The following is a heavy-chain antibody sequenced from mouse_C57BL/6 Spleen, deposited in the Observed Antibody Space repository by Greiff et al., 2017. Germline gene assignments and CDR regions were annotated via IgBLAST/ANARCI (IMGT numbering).Heavy chain of an antibody. CDR3: ARYSLLLFPYAMDY. CDR2: ISNTANGYTT. J-gene: IGHJ4*01. D-gene: IGHD2-10*01. Sequence: EVNVVESGGGLVQPGGSLSLSCAASGFTFTAYYMSWVRQPPGTALEWLGFISNTANGYTTEYSVSVKGRFTISRDNSQSILYLQMNALRAEDSVTYYGARYSLLLFPYAMDYWGQGTSVTVSS. V-gene: IGHV7-3*01. CDR1: GFTFTAYY.